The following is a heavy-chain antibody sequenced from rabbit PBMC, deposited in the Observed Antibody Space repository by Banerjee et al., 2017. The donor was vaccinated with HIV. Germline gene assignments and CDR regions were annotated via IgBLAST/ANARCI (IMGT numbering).Heavy chain of an antibody. Sequence: QSLEESGGDLVKPGASLTLTCTASGFSFSSSYWICWVRQAPGKGLEWIACIYGGSGATYYASWAKGRFTISKTSSTTVTLQMTSLTAADTATYFCARWVSGSNYWDLWGPGTLVTVS. CDR3: ARWVSGSNYWDL. CDR1: GFSFSSSYW. CDR2: IYGGSGAT. J-gene: IGHJ6*01. V-gene: IGHV1S40*01. D-gene: IGHD8-1*01.